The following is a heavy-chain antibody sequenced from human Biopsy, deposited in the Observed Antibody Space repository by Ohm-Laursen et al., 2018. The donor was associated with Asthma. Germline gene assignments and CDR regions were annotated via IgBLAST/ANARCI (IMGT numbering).Heavy chain of an antibody. CDR3: AKRRGYSGHDNDY. CDR2: ISYDGNHK. V-gene: IGHV3-30*18. CDR1: GFMFRSFG. D-gene: IGHD5-12*01. Sequence: SLRLSCSASGFMFRSFGMHWVRQAPGKGLEWVAVISYDGNHKFYEDSVKGRFTISRGNSKNTLYLQMNSLRTEDTVVYYCAKRRGYSGHDNDYWGQGTLVIVSS. J-gene: IGHJ4*02.